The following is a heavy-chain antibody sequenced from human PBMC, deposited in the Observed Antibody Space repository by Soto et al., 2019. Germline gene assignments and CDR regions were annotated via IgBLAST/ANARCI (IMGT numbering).Heavy chain of an antibody. V-gene: IGHV3-30-3*01. CDR3: ARPTTMIPFDH. J-gene: IGHJ4*02. CDR1: GFNFSSYA. Sequence: GSLRLSCAASGFNFSSYAMHWVRQAPGKGLEWVGLMSYNGSNKFYADSVKGRFTFSRDNSKNTLYLQMNSLRREDTGVYYCARPTTMIPFDHWGQGTLVTVSS. CDR2: MSYNGSNK. D-gene: IGHD3-22*01.